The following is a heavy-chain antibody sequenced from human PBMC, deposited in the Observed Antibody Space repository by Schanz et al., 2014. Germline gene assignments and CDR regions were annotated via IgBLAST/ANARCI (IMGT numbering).Heavy chain of an antibody. CDR1: EYSFTSYS. Sequence: QVHLVQSGVEVKRPGASVKVSCKASEYSFTSYSMHWVRQAPGQRLEWMGWINTGSGDTKYSQNFQGRVTITRDTSASTAYMELRSLRSDDTAVYYCARSAGRDFWSGYYTRFDYWGQGTLVTVSS. CDR2: INTGSGDT. J-gene: IGHJ4*02. D-gene: IGHD3-3*01. V-gene: IGHV1-3*04. CDR3: ARSAGRDFWSGYYTRFDY.